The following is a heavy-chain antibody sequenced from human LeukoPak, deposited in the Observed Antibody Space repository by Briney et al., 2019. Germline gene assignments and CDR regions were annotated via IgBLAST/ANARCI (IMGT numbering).Heavy chain of an antibody. Sequence: QSGGSLRLSCAASGFTFSSYGMHWVRQAPGKGLEWVAVISYDGSNKYYADSVKGRFTISRDNSKNTLYLQMNSLRAEDTAVYYCARVIAAAAPDYWGQGTLVTVSS. J-gene: IGHJ4*02. D-gene: IGHD6-13*01. CDR2: ISYDGSNK. CDR3: ARVIAAAAPDY. CDR1: GFTFSSYG. V-gene: IGHV3-30*19.